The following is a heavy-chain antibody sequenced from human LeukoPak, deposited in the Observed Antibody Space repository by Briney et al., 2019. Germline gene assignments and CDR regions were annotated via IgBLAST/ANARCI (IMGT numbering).Heavy chain of an antibody. V-gene: IGHV3-7*01. D-gene: IGHD3-10*01. J-gene: IGHJ4*02. CDR3: ARDHSSGSYYTPDFDY. CDR1: GFTFSSYE. Sequence: GGSLRLSCAASGFTFSSYEMSWVRQAPGKGLEWVANIKQDGSEKYYVDSVKGRFTISRDNAKNSLYLQMNSLRAEDTAVYYCARDHSSGSYYTPDFDYWGQGTLVTVSS. CDR2: IKQDGSEK.